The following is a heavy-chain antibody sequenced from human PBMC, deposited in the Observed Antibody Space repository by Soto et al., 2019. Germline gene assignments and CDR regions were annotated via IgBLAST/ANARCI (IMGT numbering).Heavy chain of an antibody. CDR3: ARGGSNCGGDCYYMDV. Sequence: GGSLRLSCAASGFTFDDYGMSWVRQAPGKGLEWVSGINWNGGSTGYADSVKGRFTISRDNAKNSLYLQMNSLRAEDTALYHCARGGSNCGGDCYYMDVWGKGTTVTVSS. CDR2: INWNGGST. V-gene: IGHV3-20*01. J-gene: IGHJ6*03. D-gene: IGHD2-21*01. CDR1: GFTFDDYG.